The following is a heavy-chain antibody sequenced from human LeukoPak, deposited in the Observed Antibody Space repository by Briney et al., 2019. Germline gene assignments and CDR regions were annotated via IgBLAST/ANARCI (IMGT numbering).Heavy chain of an antibody. CDR2: THPNSGGT. D-gene: IGHD1-26*01. V-gene: IGHV1-2*02. J-gene: IGHJ4*02. Sequence: ASMYVSCKASGYTFTDYFIHWERHAPGQGLEWMGWTHPNSGGTKYAQKFQGRVTMTRDTSISTAYMELSSLRSEDTAVDYWARDRVGATDSLYYWGEGTLVTVSS. CDR1: GYTFTDYF. CDR3: ARDRVGATDSLYY.